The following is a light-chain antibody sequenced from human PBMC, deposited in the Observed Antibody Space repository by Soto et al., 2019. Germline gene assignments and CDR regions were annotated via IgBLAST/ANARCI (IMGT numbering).Light chain of an antibody. CDR1: QTVSSY. Sequence: ENVLTQSPGTPSLSPGEIATLSCRASQTVSSYLTWYQQRPGQAPRLLIYGASKRATGIPDRFSGSGSGTDFTLTISRLEPEEFALYYCQQYGTSPITFGQGTRLEIK. CDR2: GAS. CDR3: QQYGTSPIT. V-gene: IGKV3-20*01. J-gene: IGKJ5*01.